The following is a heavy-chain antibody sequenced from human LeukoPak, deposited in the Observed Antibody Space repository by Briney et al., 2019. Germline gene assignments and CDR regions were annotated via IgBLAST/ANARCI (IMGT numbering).Heavy chain of an antibody. V-gene: IGHV4-31*03. CDR3: AGSSYYYDSGGYYFEY. CDR1: GGSISSGGYY. CDR2: IYYSGST. D-gene: IGHD3-22*01. Sequence: PSQTLSLTCTVPGGSISSGGYYWSWIRQHPGKGLEWIGYIYYSGSTYYTPSLKSRVTISVDTSKNQFSLKLSSVTAADTAVYYCAGSSYYYDSGGYYFEYWGQGTLVTVSS. J-gene: IGHJ4*02.